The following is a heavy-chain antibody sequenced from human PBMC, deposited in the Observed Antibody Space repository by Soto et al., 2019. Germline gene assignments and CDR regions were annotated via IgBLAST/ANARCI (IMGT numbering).Heavy chain of an antibody. D-gene: IGHD3-16*01. Sequence: KPSETLSLTCTVSGGSISSGGYYCSWIRQHPGKGLEWIGYIYYSGSTYYNPSLKSRVTISVDTSKNQFSLKLSSVTAADTAVYYCAGGGPYGMDVWGQGTTVTVSS. CDR2: IYYSGST. CDR1: GGSISSGGYY. J-gene: IGHJ6*02. V-gene: IGHV4-31*03. CDR3: AGGGPYGMDV.